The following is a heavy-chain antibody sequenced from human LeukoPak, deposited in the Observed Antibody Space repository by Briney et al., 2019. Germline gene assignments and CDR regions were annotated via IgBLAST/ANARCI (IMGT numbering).Heavy chain of an antibody. Sequence: GGSLRLSCTASKFTFSNYGMQWVRQAPGKGLEWVANIKQDGSEKYYVDSVKGRFTISRDNAKNSLYLQMNSLRAEDTAVYYCAREKYSSGHYYFDYWGQGTLVTVSS. J-gene: IGHJ4*02. CDR3: AREKYSSGHYYFDY. CDR1: KFTFSNYG. D-gene: IGHD6-19*01. V-gene: IGHV3-7*01. CDR2: IKQDGSEK.